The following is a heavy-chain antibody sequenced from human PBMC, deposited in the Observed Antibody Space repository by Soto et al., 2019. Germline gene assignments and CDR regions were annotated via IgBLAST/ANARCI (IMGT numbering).Heavy chain of an antibody. CDR1: GFTFSSYG. D-gene: IGHD3-16*02. V-gene: IGHV3-30*18. CDR2: ISYDGSNK. Sequence: GGSLRLSCAASGFTFSSYGMHWVRQAPGKGLEWVAVISYDGSNKYYADSVKGRFTISRDNSKNTLYLQMNSLRAEDTAVYYCAKSRLRLGELSPTFDYWGQGTPVTVSS. CDR3: AKSRLRLGELSPTFDY. J-gene: IGHJ4*02.